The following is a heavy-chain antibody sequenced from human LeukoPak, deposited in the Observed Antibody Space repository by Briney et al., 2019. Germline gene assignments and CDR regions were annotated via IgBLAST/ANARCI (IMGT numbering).Heavy chain of an antibody. J-gene: IGHJ1*01. CDR2: IYYSGST. CDR1: GGSISGSSYY. Sequence: SETLSLTCTVSGGSISGSSYYWGWIRQPPGKGLEWIGSIYYSGSTYYNPSLKSRVAISVDTSKNQFSLKLSSVTAADTAVYYCARWRYCSSTSCYLHFQHWGQGTLVTVSS. D-gene: IGHD2-2*01. CDR3: ARWRYCSSTSCYLHFQH. V-gene: IGHV4-39*07.